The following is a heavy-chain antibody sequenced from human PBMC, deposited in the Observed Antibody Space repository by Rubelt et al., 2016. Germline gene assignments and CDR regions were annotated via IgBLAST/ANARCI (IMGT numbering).Heavy chain of an antibody. CDR2: ISSSSTNV. CDR3: AKVGRGSYYPHWYFDL. Sequence: EYVSSISSSSTNVHFADSVKGRFSISRDNAKDSLYLQMNSLRAEDTAVYYCAKVGRGSYYPHWYFDLWGRGTLVTVSS. V-gene: IGHV3-21*01. J-gene: IGHJ2*01. D-gene: IGHD1-26*01.